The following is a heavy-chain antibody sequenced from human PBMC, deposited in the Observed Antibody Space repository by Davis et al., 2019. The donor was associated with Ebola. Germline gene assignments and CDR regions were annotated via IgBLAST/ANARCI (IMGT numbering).Heavy chain of an antibody. D-gene: IGHD3-10*01. Sequence: GESLKISCAASGFTVSSNYMSWVRQAPGKGLEWVSAISGSGGSTYYADSVKGRFTISRDNSKNMLYLQMNSLRAEDTAVYYCAKDYGSGSYYAPHDAFDIWGQGTMVTVSS. CDR2: ISGSGGST. J-gene: IGHJ3*02. CDR1: GFTVSSNY. V-gene: IGHV3-23*01. CDR3: AKDYGSGSYYAPHDAFDI.